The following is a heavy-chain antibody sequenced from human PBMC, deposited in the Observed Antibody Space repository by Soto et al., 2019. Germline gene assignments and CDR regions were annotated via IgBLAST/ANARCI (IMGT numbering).Heavy chain of an antibody. CDR3: AREMTIFGVAPGGGVDV. D-gene: IGHD3-3*01. V-gene: IGHV4-30-2*01. Sequence: LSLTCAVSGGSINTFDFSWSWIRQPPGRGLEWIGSIYQSGRTYYIPSLKSRVTMSLEKSKNQFSLKINSVVAADTAIYYCAREMTIFGVAPGGGVDVWGQGTTVTVSS. CDR1: GGSINTFDFS. J-gene: IGHJ6*02. CDR2: IYQSGRT.